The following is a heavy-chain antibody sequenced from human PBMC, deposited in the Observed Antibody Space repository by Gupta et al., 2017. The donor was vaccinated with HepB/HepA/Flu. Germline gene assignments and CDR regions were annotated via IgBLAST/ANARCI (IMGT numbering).Heavy chain of an antibody. CDR2: MSHDGFNK. V-gene: IGHV3-30*18. CDR1: GFISSSYG. CDR3: AKDCDDFGYYYYGMDV. Sequence: QVQLVESGGGVVQPGRSLRLSCAASGFISSSYGMHWVRQGPGKGLEWVAVMSHDGFNKYYGDSVKGRFTISRDNSKNTLYLQMNSLRAEDTAVYYCAKDCDDFGYYYYGMDVWGQGTTVTVSS. J-gene: IGHJ6*02. D-gene: IGHD4/OR15-4a*01.